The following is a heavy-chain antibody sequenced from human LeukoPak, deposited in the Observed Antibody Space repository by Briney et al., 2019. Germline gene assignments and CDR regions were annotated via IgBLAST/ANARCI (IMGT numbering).Heavy chain of an antibody. Sequence: PGRSLRLSCAASGFTFSSYEMNWVRQAPGKGLEWVSYISSSGSTTYYADSVKGRFTISRDNAKNSLYLQMNSLRAEDTAVYYCARDGSSVYSSGWYLDYWGQGTLVTVSS. J-gene: IGHJ4*02. V-gene: IGHV3-48*03. CDR2: ISSSGSTT. D-gene: IGHD6-19*01. CDR3: ARDGSSVYSSGWYLDY. CDR1: GFTFSSYE.